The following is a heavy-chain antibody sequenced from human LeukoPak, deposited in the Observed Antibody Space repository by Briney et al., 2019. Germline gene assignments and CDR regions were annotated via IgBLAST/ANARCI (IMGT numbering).Heavy chain of an antibody. D-gene: IGHD2-15*01. CDR2: IIPIFGTA. V-gene: IGHV1-69*06. CDR1: GGTFSSSA. CDR3: ARDVLGYCSGGSCSSDY. J-gene: IGHJ4*02. Sequence: ASVKGSCRASGGTFSSSAISWMRQAPGQGLEWMGGIIPIFGTANYAQKFQGRVTITADKSTSTAYMELSSLRSEDTAVYYCARDVLGYCSGGSCSSDYGGQGTLVTVSS.